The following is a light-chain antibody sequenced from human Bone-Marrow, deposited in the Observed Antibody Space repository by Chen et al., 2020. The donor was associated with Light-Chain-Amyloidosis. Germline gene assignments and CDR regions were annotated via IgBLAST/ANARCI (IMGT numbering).Light chain of an antibody. CDR2: AAS. V-gene: IGKV1-39*01. CDR3: QQSYSTLLT. J-gene: IGKJ3*01. CDR1: QSISSY. Sequence: DIQMTQSPYSLSASVGDRVTITCRASQSISSYLNWYQQKPGKAPKLLIYAASSLQSGVPSRFSGSGSGTDFTLTISSLQPEDFATYYCQQSYSTLLTFGPGTKVDIK.